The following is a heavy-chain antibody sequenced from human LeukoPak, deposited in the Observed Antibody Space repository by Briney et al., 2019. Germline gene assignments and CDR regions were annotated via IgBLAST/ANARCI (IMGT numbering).Heavy chain of an antibody. J-gene: IGHJ4*02. CDR3: ARDGDYAQDFDY. D-gene: IGHD4-17*01. V-gene: IGHV3-48*03. CDR1: GFTFSSYE. Sequence: AGGSLRLSCAASGFTFSSYEMNWVRQAPGKGLEWVSYISSSGSTIYYADSVKGRFTISRDNAKNSLYLQMNSLRAEDTAVYFCARDGDYAQDFDYWGQGTLVIVSP. CDR2: ISSSGSTI.